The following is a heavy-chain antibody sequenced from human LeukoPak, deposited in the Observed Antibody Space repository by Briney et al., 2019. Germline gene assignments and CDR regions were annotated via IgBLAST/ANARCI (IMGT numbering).Heavy chain of an antibody. J-gene: IGHJ6*03. CDR1: GGSISSSNW. V-gene: IGHV4-4*02. CDR3: ARQDVEGITMVRELSENYYYYMDV. D-gene: IGHD3-10*01. Sequence: PSGTLSLTCAVSGGSISSSNWWSWVRQPPGKGLEWIGEIYHSGSTNYNPSLKSRVTISVDTSKNQFSLKLSSVTAADTAVYYCARQDVEGITMVRELSENYYYYMDVWGKGTTVTISS. CDR2: IYHSGST.